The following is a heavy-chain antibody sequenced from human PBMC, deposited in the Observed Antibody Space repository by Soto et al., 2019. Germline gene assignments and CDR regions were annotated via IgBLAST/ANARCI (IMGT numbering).Heavy chain of an antibody. J-gene: IGHJ3*02. D-gene: IGHD2-2*01. CDR1: GYSFTSYW. CDR3: ARHIVVVVPAAPDAFDI. CDR2: IDPSDSYT. Sequence: HGESLQISSKGSGYSFTSYWISWVRQMPGKGLEWMGRIDPSDSYTNYSPSFQGHVTISADKSISTAYLQWSSLKASDTAMYYCARHIVVVVPAAPDAFDIWGQGTMVTVSS. V-gene: IGHV5-10-1*01.